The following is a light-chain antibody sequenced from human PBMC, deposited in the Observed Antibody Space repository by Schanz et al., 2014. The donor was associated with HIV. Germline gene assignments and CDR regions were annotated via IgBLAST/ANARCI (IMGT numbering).Light chain of an antibody. CDR2: GAS. V-gene: IGKV3-20*01. Sequence: ETVLTQSPGSLSLSPGDRATLSCRASQSLTTNYLAWYQQKLGQAPRLLIYGASSRATGIPDRFSGSGSGTDFTLTISNLQSEDSAVYFCQQYSNWPFTFGQGTRLEIK. CDR3: QQYSNWPFT. J-gene: IGKJ5*01. CDR1: QSLTTNY.